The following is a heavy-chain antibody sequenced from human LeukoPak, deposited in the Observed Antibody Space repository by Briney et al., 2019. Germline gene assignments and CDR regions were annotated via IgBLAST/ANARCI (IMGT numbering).Heavy chain of an antibody. J-gene: IGHJ6*03. D-gene: IGHD5-12*01. CDR1: GGSISSGDYY. CDR3: ASSLSGGTINYYMDV. Sequence: SETLSLTCTVSGGSISSGDYYWSWIRQPPGKGLEWIGYIYYSGSTYYNPSLKSRVTISVDTSKNQFSLKLSSVTAADTAVYYCASSLSGGTINYYMDVWGKGTTVTVSS. V-gene: IGHV4-30-4*08. CDR2: IYYSGST.